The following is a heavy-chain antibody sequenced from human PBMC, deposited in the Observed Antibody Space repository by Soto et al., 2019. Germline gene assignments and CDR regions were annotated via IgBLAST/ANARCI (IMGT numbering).Heavy chain of an antibody. CDR3: AKDRMATWNDEGNYNYGMDV. CDR1: GFNFSSHA. D-gene: IGHD1-1*01. V-gene: IGHV3-30*18. CDR2: TSYQGTDK. Sequence: PGGSLRRSCAASGFNFSSHAMHWVRQAPGKGLQWVAVTSYQGTDKYYADSVNGRFTLSRDNSKNMVYLQMNSLRPEDTAVYYCAKDRMATWNDEGNYNYGMDVWGQGTTVTVSS. J-gene: IGHJ6*02.